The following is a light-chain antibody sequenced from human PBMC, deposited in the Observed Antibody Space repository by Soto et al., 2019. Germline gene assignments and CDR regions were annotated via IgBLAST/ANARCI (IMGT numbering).Light chain of an antibody. J-gene: IGKJ1*01. V-gene: IGKV1-5*03. CDR2: TAS. CDR3: QHYNSYSEA. CDR1: QTISSW. Sequence: DIQMTQSPSTLSGSVGDRVTITCRASQTISSWLAWYQQKPGKAPKLLIYTASTLKSGVPSRFSGSGSGTEFPPTISSLQPDDFATYYYQHYNSYSEAFGQGTKVDIK.